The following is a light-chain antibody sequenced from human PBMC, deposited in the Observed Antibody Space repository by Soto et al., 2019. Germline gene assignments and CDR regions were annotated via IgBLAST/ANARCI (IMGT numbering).Light chain of an antibody. J-gene: IGLJ1*01. Sequence: HSALAQTASVSGSPGQSITISCIRTSSDIGAYNYVSWYQQQPGKSPRLLIYEVSNRPSGVSNRFSGSKSGNTASPTISGLQAEDEADYYCSSYTSSSTLEVFGTGTKVTV. CDR3: SSYTSSSTLEV. CDR2: EVS. V-gene: IGLV2-14*01. CDR1: SSDIGAYNY.